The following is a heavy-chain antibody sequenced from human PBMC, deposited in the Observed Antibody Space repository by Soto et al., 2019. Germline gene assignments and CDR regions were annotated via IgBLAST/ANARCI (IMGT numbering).Heavy chain of an antibody. CDR2: IPYDGSNE. J-gene: IGHJ4*02. CDR3: AEDDCGGDCFFGY. Sequence: QVQLVESGGGVVQPGRSLRLSCAASGFTFSSYGMHWVRQAPGKGLEWVAVIPYDGSNEYYADSVKGRFTISRDNSKNTLELQMNSLRAEDTAVYYCAEDDCGGDCFFGYWGQGTLVTVSS. V-gene: IGHV3-30*18. D-gene: IGHD2-21*02. CDR1: GFTFSSYG.